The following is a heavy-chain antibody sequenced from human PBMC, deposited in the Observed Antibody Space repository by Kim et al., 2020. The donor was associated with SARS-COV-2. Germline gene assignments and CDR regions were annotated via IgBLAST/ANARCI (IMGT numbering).Heavy chain of an antibody. Sequence: YNPSLKSRVTISVDKSKNQFSLKRSSVTAADTAVYYCARVPLTGYYNVAYWGQGTLVTVSS. J-gene: IGHJ4*02. CDR3: ARVPLTGYYNVAY. D-gene: IGHD3-9*01. V-gene: IGHV4-4*02.